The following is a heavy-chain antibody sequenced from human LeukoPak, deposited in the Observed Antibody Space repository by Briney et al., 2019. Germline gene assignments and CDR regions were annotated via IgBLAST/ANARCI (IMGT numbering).Heavy chain of an antibody. D-gene: IGHD6-19*01. V-gene: IGHV4-34*01. CDR3: ARGPWGRAWQWLVTGYFDY. Sequence: PSETLSLTCAVYGGSFSGYYWSWIRQPPGKGLEWIGEINHSGSTNYNPSLKSRVTISVDTSKNQFSLKLSSVTAADTAVYYCARGPWGRAWQWLVTGYFDYWGQGTLVTVSS. J-gene: IGHJ4*02. CDR2: INHSGST. CDR1: GGSFSGYY.